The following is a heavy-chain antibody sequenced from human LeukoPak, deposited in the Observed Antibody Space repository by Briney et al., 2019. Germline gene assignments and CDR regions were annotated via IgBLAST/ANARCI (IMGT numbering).Heavy chain of an antibody. D-gene: IGHD6-6*01. CDR1: GGTFSSYD. CDR2: IIPIFGTA. CDR3: ASKRGPQLASYYYYYYGMDV. Sequence: GASVKVSYKASGGTFSSYDISWVRQAPGQGLEWMGGIIPIFGTANYAQKFQGRVTITADESTSTAYMELSSLRSEDTAVYYCASKRGPQLASYYYYYYGMDVWGQGTTVTVSS. J-gene: IGHJ6*02. V-gene: IGHV1-69*13.